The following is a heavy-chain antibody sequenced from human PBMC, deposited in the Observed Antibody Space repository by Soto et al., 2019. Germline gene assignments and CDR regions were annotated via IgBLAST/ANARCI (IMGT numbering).Heavy chain of an antibody. CDR2: IYSDGRP. D-gene: IGHD6-25*01. Sequence: DVQLVETGGGVIQPWGSLRLSCAASGFIVSSSYMSWVRQAPGKGLEWVSVIYSDGRPYYVDSVKGRFTISRDDSKNTLYLQMNSLSAEDTAFYYCARCSGCYGQCYFDCWGQGTLVTVSS. J-gene: IGHJ4*02. V-gene: IGHV3-53*02. CDR1: GFIVSSSY. CDR3: ARCSGCYGQCYFDC.